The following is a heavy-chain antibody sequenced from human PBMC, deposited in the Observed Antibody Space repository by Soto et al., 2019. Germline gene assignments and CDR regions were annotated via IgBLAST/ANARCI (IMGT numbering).Heavy chain of an antibody. D-gene: IGHD5-12*01. CDR3: ATNSGYDLYDGMDV. CDR1: GFTFSSYA. CDR2: ISGSGGST. J-gene: IGHJ6*02. Sequence: EVQLLESGGGLVQPGGSLRLSCAASGFTFSSYAMSWVRQAPGKGLEGVSAISGSGGSTYYADSVKGRFTISRDNSKNTLYLQMNSLRAEDTAVYYCATNSGYDLYDGMDVWGQGTTVTVSS. V-gene: IGHV3-23*01.